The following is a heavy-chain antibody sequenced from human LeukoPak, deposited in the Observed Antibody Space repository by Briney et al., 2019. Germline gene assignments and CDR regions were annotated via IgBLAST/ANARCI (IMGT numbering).Heavy chain of an antibody. Sequence: NPSETLSLTCTVSGGSISSSSYYWGWIRQPPGKGLEWIGSIYYSGSTYYNPSLKSRVTISVDTSKNQFSLKLSSVTAADTAVYYCARQVGSKVYYYYGMDVWGQGTTVTVSS. CDR1: GGSISSSSYY. D-gene: IGHD6-25*01. CDR2: IYYSGST. CDR3: ARQVGSKVYYYYGMDV. V-gene: IGHV4-39*01. J-gene: IGHJ6*02.